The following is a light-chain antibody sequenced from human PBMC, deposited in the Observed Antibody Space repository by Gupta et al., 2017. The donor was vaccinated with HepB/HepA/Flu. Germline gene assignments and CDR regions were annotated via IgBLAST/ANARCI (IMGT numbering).Light chain of an antibody. CDR2: ENS. CDR1: NTNIGSNY. CDR3: AACDKILSSGI. V-gene: IGLV1-47*01. Sequence: QSVLTHPPSAPATPGTTVTLSCSGSNTNIGSNYVFWYQHLPGTTPNLLIYENSQRPSGVPYRFSGSKSVTSAALSSSGLRSEDEAVYYCAACDKILSSGIFGGGTTFTVL. J-gene: IGLJ2*01.